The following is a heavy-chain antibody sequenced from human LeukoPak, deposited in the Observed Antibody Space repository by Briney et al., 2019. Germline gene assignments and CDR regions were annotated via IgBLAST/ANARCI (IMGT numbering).Heavy chain of an antibody. Sequence: GGSLRLSCAASGFTFSRHGMNWVRQAPGKGLEWVSGISPSGDILYYADSVKGHFTISRDNFKNTVYLQMNSLRAEDTAVYYCARSAWILFAFDIWGQGTMVTVSS. V-gene: IGHV3-23*01. CDR3: ARSAWILFAFDI. J-gene: IGHJ3*02. CDR1: GFTFSRHG. D-gene: IGHD2-2*03. CDR2: ISPSGDIL.